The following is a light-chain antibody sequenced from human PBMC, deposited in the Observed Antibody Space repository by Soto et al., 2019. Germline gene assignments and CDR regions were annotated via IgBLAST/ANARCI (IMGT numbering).Light chain of an antibody. CDR3: TSYAGTYSFFYV. CDR2: EVS. J-gene: IGLJ1*01. Sequence: SVLTQPPSATGSPGQSVTISCTRTSSDVGAYNYVSWYQQLPGKAPKLIIYEVSKRPSGVPDRFSGSKSGNTASLTVSGLQAEDEADYYCTSYAGTYSFFYVFGTGTKVTVL. CDR1: SSDVGAYNY. V-gene: IGLV2-8*01.